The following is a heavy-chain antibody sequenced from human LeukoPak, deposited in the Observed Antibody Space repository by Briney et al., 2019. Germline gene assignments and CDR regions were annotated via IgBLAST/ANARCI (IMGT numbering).Heavy chain of an antibody. CDR3: AMGNRQLVNAFDI. V-gene: IGHV1-69*05. Sequence: GASVKVSCKASGGTFSSYAISWVRQAPGQGLEWMGGIIPIFGTANYAQKLQGRVTMTTDTSTSTAYMELRSLRSDDTAVYYCAMGNRQLVNAFDIWGQGTMVTVSS. D-gene: IGHD2-21*01. J-gene: IGHJ3*02. CDR2: IIPIFGTA. CDR1: GGTFSSYA.